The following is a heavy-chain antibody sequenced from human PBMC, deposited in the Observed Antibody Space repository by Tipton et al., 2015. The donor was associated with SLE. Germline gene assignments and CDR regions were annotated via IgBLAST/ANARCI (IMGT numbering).Heavy chain of an antibody. CDR2: IYYSGSAYST. D-gene: IGHD5-12*01. V-gene: IGHV4-39*07. CDR3: ARGGVGGYDYFDH. J-gene: IGHJ4*02. Sequence: LRLSCTVSGGSISTTTNYWGWIRQPPGKGLEWIGSIYYSGSAYSTYYNPSLNSRVTISVDKPTNQFSLKVSAVTAADTAVYYCARGGVGGYDYFDHWGQGTLVTVSS. CDR1: GGSISTTTNY.